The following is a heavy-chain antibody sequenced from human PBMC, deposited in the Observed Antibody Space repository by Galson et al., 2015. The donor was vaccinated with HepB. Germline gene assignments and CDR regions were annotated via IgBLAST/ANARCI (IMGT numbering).Heavy chain of an antibody. Sequence: SGAEVKKPEESLKTSCKGSGYSFTSYWIGWVRQMPGKGLEWMGIIYPDDSDTRYSPSFQGQVTISADKSISTAYLQWSSLKASDTAMYYCARQKSSTLYYYYYYMDVWGKGTTVTVSS. CDR3: ARQKSSTLYYYYYYMDV. V-gene: IGHV5-51*01. J-gene: IGHJ6*03. CDR2: IYPDDSDT. CDR1: GYSFTSYW. D-gene: IGHD6-13*01.